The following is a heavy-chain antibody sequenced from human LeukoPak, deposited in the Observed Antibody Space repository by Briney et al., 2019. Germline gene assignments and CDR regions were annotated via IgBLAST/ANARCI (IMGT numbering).Heavy chain of an antibody. J-gene: IGHJ4*02. V-gene: IGHV3-23*01. CDR1: GFTFSSYS. Sequence: HPGGSLRLSCAASGFTFSSYSMNWVRQAPGKGLEWVSSIGGSGGGTYYADSVKGRFTISRDNSKNTLYLQMNSLRADDTAVYFCANDIAAAHHFDYWGRGTLVTVSS. CDR3: ANDIAAAHHFDY. D-gene: IGHD6-13*01. CDR2: IGGSGGGT.